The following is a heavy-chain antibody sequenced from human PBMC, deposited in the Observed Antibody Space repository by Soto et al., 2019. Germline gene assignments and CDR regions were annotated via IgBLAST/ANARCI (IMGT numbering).Heavy chain of an antibody. CDR1: GGSISSGDYY. V-gene: IGHV4-30-4*01. Sequence: PSETLSLTCTVSGGSISSGDYYWSWIRQPPGKGLELIGYIYYSGSTYYNPSLKSRVTISVDTSKNQFSLKLSSVTAADTAVYYCARELVPYYYYGMDVWGQGTTVTVSS. D-gene: IGHD3-10*02. J-gene: IGHJ6*02. CDR3: ARELVPYYYYGMDV. CDR2: IYYSGST.